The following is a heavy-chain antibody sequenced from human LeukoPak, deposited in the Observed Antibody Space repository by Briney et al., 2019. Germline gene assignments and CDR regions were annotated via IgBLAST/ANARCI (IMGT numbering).Heavy chain of an antibody. CDR2: ISGSGGST. CDR1: GFTFSSYA. D-gene: IGHD6-19*01. Sequence: GGSLRLSCAASGFTFSSYAMSWVRQAPGKGLEWVSAISGSGGSTYYADSVKGRFTISRDNSKNTLYLQMNSLRAEDTAVYYCAKDGSGDGSGWYSGWFDPWGQGTLVTVSS. CDR3: AKDGSGDGSGWYSGWFDP. V-gene: IGHV3-23*01. J-gene: IGHJ5*02.